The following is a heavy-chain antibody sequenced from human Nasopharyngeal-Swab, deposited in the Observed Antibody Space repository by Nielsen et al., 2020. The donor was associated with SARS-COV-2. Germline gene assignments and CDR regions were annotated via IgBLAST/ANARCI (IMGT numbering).Heavy chain of an antibody. CDR2: IKQDGSEK. CDR1: GFTFSSYW. J-gene: IGHJ2*01. V-gene: IGHV3-7*01. CDR3: ARDHPTYYDFWSGYYTTDSDWYFGL. D-gene: IGHD3-3*01. Sequence: GESLKISCAASGFTFSSYWMSWVRQAPGKGLEWVANIKQDGSEKYYVDSVKGRFTISRDNAKNSLYLQMNSLRAEDTAVYYCARDHPTYYDFWSGYYTTDSDWYFGLWGRGTLVTVSS.